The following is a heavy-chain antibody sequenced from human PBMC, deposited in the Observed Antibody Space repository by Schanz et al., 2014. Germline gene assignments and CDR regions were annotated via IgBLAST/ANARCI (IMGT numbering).Heavy chain of an antibody. CDR3: ARLDPYCRSGTCSRAFDF. CDR1: GFTFSIYA. D-gene: IGHD2-15*01. CDR2: ISHDGYST. Sequence: QVQLVDSGGGLVQPGGSLRLSCSASGFTFSIYAMHWVRQAPGKGLEYVSAISHDGYSTYYADSVKGRFTISRDNSKNTLFLQMNSLRTEDTAVYYCARLDPYCRSGTCSRAFDFWGQGTLVTVSS. V-gene: IGHV3-64*04. J-gene: IGHJ4*02.